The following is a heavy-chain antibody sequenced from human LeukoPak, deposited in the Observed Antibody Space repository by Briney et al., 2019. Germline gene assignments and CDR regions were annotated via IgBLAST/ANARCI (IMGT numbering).Heavy chain of an antibody. Sequence: GRSLRLSCAASGFTLSRYGMHWVPQAPGRGQEWVSVIWFDESHEYYADSVKGRFTSSRDNSKHTLYLQMNSLRAEDTAVYYCARGAGGSYPIDYWGQGTLVTVSS. V-gene: IGHV3-33*01. J-gene: IGHJ4*02. CDR2: IWFDESHE. CDR3: ARGAGGSYPIDY. CDR1: GFTLSRYG. D-gene: IGHD1-26*01.